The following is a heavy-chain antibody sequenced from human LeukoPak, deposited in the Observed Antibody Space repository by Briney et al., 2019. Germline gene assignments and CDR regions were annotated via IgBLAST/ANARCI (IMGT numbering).Heavy chain of an antibody. CDR2: IYDDNT. D-gene: IGHD3-10*01. CDR1: GFTFSSYA. J-gene: IGHJ4*02. CDR3: AARKVRGVWFYLDY. V-gene: IGHV3-23*01. Sequence: GGSLRLSCAASGFTFSSYAMSWVRQAPGKGLEWVSTIYDDNTYYADSVKGRFAISTDNSKNTLYLQMNSLRVEDTAVYFCAARKVRGVWFYLDYWGQGTLVTVSS.